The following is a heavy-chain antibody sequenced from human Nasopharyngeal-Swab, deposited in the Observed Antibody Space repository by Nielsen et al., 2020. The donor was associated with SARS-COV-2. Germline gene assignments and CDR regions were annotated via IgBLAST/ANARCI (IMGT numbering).Heavy chain of an antibody. J-gene: IGHJ6*03. V-gene: IGHV4-39*07. D-gene: IGHD3-10*01. CDR3: ARERGRGGIWNYYYYYMDV. CDR2: IYYSGST. Sequence: WLRQPPGLGLEWIGSIYYSGSTYYNPSLKSRVTISVYTSKNQFSLKLSSVTAADTAVYYCARERGRGGIWNYYYYYMDVWGKGTTVTVSS.